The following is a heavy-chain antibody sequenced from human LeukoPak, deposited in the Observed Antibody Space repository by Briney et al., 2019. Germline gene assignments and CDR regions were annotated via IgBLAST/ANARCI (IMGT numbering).Heavy chain of an antibody. CDR1: GFAFSSYA. J-gene: IGHJ4*02. Sequence: GGSLRLSCAASGFAFSSYAMSWVRQTPGKGLECVSSISGSDGTTYYADSVKGRFTISRDNSKNTLYLQMNSLRAEDTAVYYCAKSDGESGTLDYWGQGTLVTVSS. V-gene: IGHV3-23*01. CDR2: ISGSDGTT. CDR3: AKSDGESGTLDY. D-gene: IGHD3-10*01.